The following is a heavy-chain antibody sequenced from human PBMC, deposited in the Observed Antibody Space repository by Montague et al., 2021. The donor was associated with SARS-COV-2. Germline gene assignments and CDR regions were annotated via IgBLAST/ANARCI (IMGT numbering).Heavy chain of an antibody. CDR2: IYYSGST. Sequence: SETLSPTCTVAGGSISSSSYYWGWIRQPPGKGLEWIGSIYYSGSTYYXXXLKSRVTISVDTSKNQFSLKLRSVTAADTAVYYCARVGRQQLVRLSGMDVWGQGTTVTVSS. CDR3: ARVGRQQLVRLSGMDV. D-gene: IGHD6-13*01. V-gene: IGHV4-39*07. J-gene: IGHJ6*02. CDR1: GGSISSSSYY.